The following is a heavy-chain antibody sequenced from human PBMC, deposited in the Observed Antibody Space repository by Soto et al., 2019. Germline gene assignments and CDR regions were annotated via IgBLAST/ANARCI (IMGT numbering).Heavy chain of an antibody. CDR3: ARRRAMAPHFDY. CDR2: IYYSGST. Sequence: QVQLQESGPGLVKPSETLSLTCTVSGGSISSYYWSWIRQPPGKGLEWIGYIYYSGSTNYNPSLKSRVTISVDTSKNQFSLKLSSVTAADTAVYYCARRRAMAPHFDYWGQGTLVTVSS. V-gene: IGHV4-59*08. J-gene: IGHJ4*02. CDR1: GGSISSYY. D-gene: IGHD5-18*01.